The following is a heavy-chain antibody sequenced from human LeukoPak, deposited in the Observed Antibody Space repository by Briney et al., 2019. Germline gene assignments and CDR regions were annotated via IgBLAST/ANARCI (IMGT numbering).Heavy chain of an antibody. D-gene: IGHD3-22*01. Sequence: PGGSLRLSCAASGFTFNSYWMTWVRQAPGKGLEWVANIKQDGREKYYVDSVKGRFTISRDNTKNSLYLQMSSLRAEDTAVYYCARASATYYYDTSGYYFSDNDAFDIWGQGTMVTVSS. J-gene: IGHJ3*02. CDR2: IKQDGREK. V-gene: IGHV3-7*01. CDR1: GFTFNSYW. CDR3: ARASATYYYDTSGYYFSDNDAFDI.